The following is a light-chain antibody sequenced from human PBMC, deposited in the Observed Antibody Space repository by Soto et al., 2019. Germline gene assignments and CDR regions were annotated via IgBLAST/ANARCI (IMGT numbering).Light chain of an antibody. CDR2: GAS. CDR3: QQRDDGV. CDR1: QSINTD. J-gene: IGKJ4*01. Sequence: EIVLTQSPATLSVSPGERATVSCRASQSINTDLAWYQQKPGQAPRLLIYGASTRATGIPARFSGSGSGTEFTLTISSLQSEDFVVYYCQQRDDGVFGGGTKVEIK. V-gene: IGKV3-15*01.